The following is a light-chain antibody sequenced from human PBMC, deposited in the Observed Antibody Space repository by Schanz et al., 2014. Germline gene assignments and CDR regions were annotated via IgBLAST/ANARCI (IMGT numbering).Light chain of an antibody. CDR1: SSNIGSNY. Sequence: QSVLTQPPSASGTPGQRVTISCSGSSSNIGSNYVYWYQQVPGTAPKLLIYSHNQRPSGVSDRFSGSKSGTSASLAISGLQSEDEADYYCSSYTSSSTLIFGGGTKLTVL. CDR2: SHN. J-gene: IGLJ2*01. V-gene: IGLV1-47*02. CDR3: SSYTSSSTLI.